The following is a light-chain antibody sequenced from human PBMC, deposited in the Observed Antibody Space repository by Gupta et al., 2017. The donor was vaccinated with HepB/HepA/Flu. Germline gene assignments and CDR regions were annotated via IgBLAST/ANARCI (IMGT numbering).Light chain of an antibody. V-gene: IGKV3-15*01. J-gene: IGKJ3*01. Sequence: ELVMTQPPDTLSVSPGEGATLSCRASQNVNYNLAWYQQRPGQAHTLLLYGASIRPSGVPARFSVSGSGTDFALTISSLQSEDFAVYYCHQSNDWPPALTFGPGTKVDIK. CDR1: QNVNYN. CDR2: GAS. CDR3: HQSNDWPPALT.